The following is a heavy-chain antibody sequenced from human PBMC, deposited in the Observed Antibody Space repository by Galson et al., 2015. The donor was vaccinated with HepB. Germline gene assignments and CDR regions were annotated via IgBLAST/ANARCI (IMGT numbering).Heavy chain of an antibody. D-gene: IGHD5-18*01. J-gene: IGHJ4*02. CDR2: ISTSTRYT. CDR3: ARDSRDMVDTPMASPPDF. V-gene: IGHV3-11*06. Sequence: SLRLSCAASGFTFTDYYMSWIRQAPGKGLEWVSYISTSTRYTNYADSVKGRFTISRDNAKNSLYLQMNSLRAEDTAVYYCARDSRDMVDTPMASPPDFWGQGTLVTVSS. CDR1: GFTFTDYY.